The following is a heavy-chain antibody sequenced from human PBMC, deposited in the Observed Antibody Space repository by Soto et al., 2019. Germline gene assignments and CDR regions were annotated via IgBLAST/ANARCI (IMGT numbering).Heavy chain of an antibody. D-gene: IGHD3-22*01. J-gene: IGHJ4*02. CDR3: ARGPLTYYYDSSGYWALGY. CDR1: GFTFSSYW. Sequence: GSLRLSCAASGFTFSSYWMHWVRQAPGKGLVWVSRINSDGSSTSYADSVKGRFTISRDNAKNTLYLQMNSLRAEDTAVYYCARGPLTYYYDSSGYWALGYWGQGTLVTVSS. V-gene: IGHV3-74*01. CDR2: INSDGSST.